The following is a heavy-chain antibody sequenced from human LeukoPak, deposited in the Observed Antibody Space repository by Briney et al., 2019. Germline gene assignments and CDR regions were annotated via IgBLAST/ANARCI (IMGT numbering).Heavy chain of an antibody. Sequence: GESLRLSCAASGFTFTTYWMTWVRQAPGKGLEWLAFIQYDGSSKYYADSVKGRFTVSRDNSKNTLWLQMNILRVEDTAVYYCAREVSAQAIHGFDPWGQGTLVTVSS. CDR3: AREVSAQAIHGFDP. D-gene: IGHD2-21*01. CDR2: IQYDGSSK. CDR1: GFTFTTYW. V-gene: IGHV3-30*02. J-gene: IGHJ5*02.